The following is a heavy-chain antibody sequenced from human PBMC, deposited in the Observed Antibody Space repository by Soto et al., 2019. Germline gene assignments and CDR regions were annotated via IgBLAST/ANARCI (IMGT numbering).Heavy chain of an antibody. CDR3: ARAGRGSWLRAFDI. CDR1: GGSFSGYY. J-gene: IGHJ3*02. V-gene: IGHV4-34*01. CDR2: INHSGST. Sequence: SETLSLTCAVYGGSFSGYYWSWIRQPPGKGLEWIGEINHSGSTNYNPSLKSRVTISVDTSKNQFSLKLSSVTAADTAVYYCARAGRGSWLRAFDIWGQGTMVTVSS. D-gene: IGHD2-15*01.